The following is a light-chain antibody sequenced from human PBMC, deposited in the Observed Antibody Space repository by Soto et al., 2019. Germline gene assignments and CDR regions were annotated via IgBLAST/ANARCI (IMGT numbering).Light chain of an antibody. Sequence: LLTQAPSIISLSACERATLSCRASQSVSSYLAWYQQKPGQAPRLLIYDASNRATGIPARFSGSGSGTDFTLTISSLEPEDFAVYYCQQRSIWPWTFGHVSMVDI. J-gene: IGKJ1*01. CDR3: QQRSIWPWT. CDR1: QSVSSY. CDR2: DAS. V-gene: IGKV3-11*01.